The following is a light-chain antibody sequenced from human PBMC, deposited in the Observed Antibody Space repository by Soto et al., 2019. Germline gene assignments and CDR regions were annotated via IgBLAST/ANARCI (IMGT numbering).Light chain of an antibody. CDR2: ATS. CDR1: QSVRTN. J-gene: IGKJ4*01. Sequence: EIVMTQSPATLSVSPGERATLTCRGSQSVRTNLAWYQQKPGQPPRLLIYATSTRATGIPARFSGSGSGTEFTLTISSLQSEYFAVYYCQQYNKWPPLTFGGGTKVEIK. V-gene: IGKV3-15*01. CDR3: QQYNKWPPLT.